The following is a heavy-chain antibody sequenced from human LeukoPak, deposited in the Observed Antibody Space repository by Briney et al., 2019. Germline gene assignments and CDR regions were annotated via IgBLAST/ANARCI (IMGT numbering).Heavy chain of an antibody. CDR3: ARHSNTRGPYWFDP. CDR1: GGSISSYY. CDR2: IYYSGST. V-gene: IGHV4-59*08. D-gene: IGHD1/OR15-1a*01. Sequence: SETLSLTCTVSGGSISSYYWSWIRQPPGKELDWIGYIYYSGSTNYNPSLKSRVTISVDTSKNQFSLKLSSVTAADTAVYYCARHSNTRGPYWFDPWGQGTLVTVSS. J-gene: IGHJ5*02.